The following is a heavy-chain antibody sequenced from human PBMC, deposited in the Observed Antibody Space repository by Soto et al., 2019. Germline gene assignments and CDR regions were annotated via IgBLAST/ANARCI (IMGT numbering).Heavy chain of an antibody. J-gene: IGHJ4*02. Sequence: GGSLRLSCAASGFTFSSYAMNWVRQAPGKGLEWVSSITGSSTYIYYADSVKGRFTISGDNAKNSLYLQMNSLRAEDTAVYYCARVKASPYYYDSSGYYPFDYWGQGALVTVSS. V-gene: IGHV3-21*01. CDR1: GFTFSSYA. CDR3: ARVKASPYYYDSSGYYPFDY. D-gene: IGHD3-22*01. CDR2: ITGSSTYI.